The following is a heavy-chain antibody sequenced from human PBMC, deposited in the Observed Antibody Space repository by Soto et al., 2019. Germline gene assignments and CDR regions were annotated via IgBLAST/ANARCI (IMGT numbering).Heavy chain of an antibody. V-gene: IGHV3-74*01. CDR2: IGPDGSNI. J-gene: IGHJ4*02. CDR1: GFIFSSHW. CDR3: VRDNNWSFDY. D-gene: IGHD1-1*01. Sequence: GGLRLSCAASGFIFSSHWMHWVRQAPGKGLVGVSHIGPDGSNIWEADSVQGRFTISRDNARNRLYLQMNSLRDEDTAIYYCVRDNNWSFDYRGKGILFPDSS.